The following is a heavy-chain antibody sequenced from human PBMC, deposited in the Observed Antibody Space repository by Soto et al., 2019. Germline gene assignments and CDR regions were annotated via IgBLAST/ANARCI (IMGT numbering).Heavy chain of an antibody. J-gene: IGHJ4*02. CDR2: ISYDGSNK. V-gene: IGHV3-30-3*01. D-gene: IGHD6-13*01. CDR3: ARDDARLSLSLDGKYSSSWYGYFDY. CDR1: GFTFSSYA. Sequence: QVQLVESGGGVVQPGRSLRLSCAASGFTFSSYAMHWVRQAPGKGLEWVAVISYDGSNKYYADSVKGRFTISRDNSKNTLYLQMNSLRAEDTAVYYCARDDARLSLSLDGKYSSSWYGYFDYWGQGTLVTVSS.